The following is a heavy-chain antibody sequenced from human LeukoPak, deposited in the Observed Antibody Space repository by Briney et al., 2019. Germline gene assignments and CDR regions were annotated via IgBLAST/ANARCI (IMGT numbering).Heavy chain of an antibody. CDR1: GFTFSSYA. J-gene: IGHJ4*02. D-gene: IGHD3-9*01. CDR3: AKEAVDYDILTGYYTTGYFDY. CDR2: ISGSGGNT. Sequence: GGSLRLSCAASGFTFSSYAMSWVRQAPGKGLEWVSGISGSGGNTYYADSVRGRFTISRDNSKNTLYLQMSSLRAEDTAVYYCAKEAVDYDILTGYYTTGYFDYWGQGTLVTVSS. V-gene: IGHV3-23*01.